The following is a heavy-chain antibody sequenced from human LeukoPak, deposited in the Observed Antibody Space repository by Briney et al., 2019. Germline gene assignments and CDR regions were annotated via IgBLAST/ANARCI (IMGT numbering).Heavy chain of an antibody. J-gene: IGHJ6*04. CDR1: GGTFSSYD. CDR2: IIPIFGTA. CDR3: ARGSDIVVVVAAIPYYYGMDV. Sequence: SVKVSCKASGGTFSSYDISWVRQAPGQGLEWMGGIIPIFGTANYAQKFQGRVTITADESTSTAYMELGSLRSEDTAVYYCARGSDIVVVVAAIPYYYGMDVWGKGTTVTVSS. V-gene: IGHV1-69*13. D-gene: IGHD2-15*01.